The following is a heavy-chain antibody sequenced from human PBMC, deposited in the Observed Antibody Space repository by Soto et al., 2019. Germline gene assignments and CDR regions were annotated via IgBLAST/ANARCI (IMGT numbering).Heavy chain of an antibody. Sequence: QLQLQESGPGLVKPSETLSLTCTVSGGSISSSSYYWGWIRQPPGKGLEWIGSIYYSGSTYYNPSLKSRVTISVDTSKNQSSLKLSSVTAADTAVYYCARHKGSSGYLLAYWGQGTLVTVSS. CDR1: GGSISSSSYY. CDR2: IYYSGST. J-gene: IGHJ4*02. V-gene: IGHV4-39*01. CDR3: ARHKGSSGYLLAY. D-gene: IGHD3-22*01.